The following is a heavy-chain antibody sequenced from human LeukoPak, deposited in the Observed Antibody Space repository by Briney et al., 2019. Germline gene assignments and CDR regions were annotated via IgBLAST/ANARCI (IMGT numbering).Heavy chain of an antibody. Sequence: GGSLRLSCAASGFTFSSYSMNWVRQAPGKGLEWVSVSGTYGRTQYADSVKGRFTISRDSSKNTLYLQINSLRVEDTAVYYCARGMDGYGPDAFDIWGQGTMVTVSS. CDR1: GFTFSSYS. J-gene: IGHJ3*02. CDR3: ARGMDGYGPDAFDI. D-gene: IGHD5-24*01. V-gene: IGHV3-23*01. CDR2: SGTYGRT.